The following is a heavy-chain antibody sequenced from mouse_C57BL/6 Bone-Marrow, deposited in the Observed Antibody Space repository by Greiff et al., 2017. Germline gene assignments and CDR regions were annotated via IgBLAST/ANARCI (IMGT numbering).Heavy chain of an antibody. CDR3: AWIYYYGSSSVYFDY. V-gene: IGHV1-74*01. D-gene: IGHD1-1*01. CDR2: IHPSDSDT. J-gene: IGHJ2*01. Sequence: VQLQQPGAELVKPGASVKVSCKASGYTFTSYWMHWVKQRPGQGLEWIGRIHPSDSDTNYNQKFKGKATLTVDESSSTAYMQLSSLTSEDSAVYYCAWIYYYGSSSVYFDYWGQGTTLTVSS. CDR1: GYTFTSYW.